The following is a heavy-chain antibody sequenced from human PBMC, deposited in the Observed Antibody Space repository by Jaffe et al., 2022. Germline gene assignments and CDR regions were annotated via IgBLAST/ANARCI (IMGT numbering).Heavy chain of an antibody. D-gene: IGHD3-16*01. CDR1: GFTFSSYG. CDR2: IRYDGSNK. J-gene: IGHJ6*03. Sequence: QVQLVESGGGVVQPGGSLRLSCAASGFTFSSYGMHWVRQAPGKGLEWVAFIRYDGSNKYYADSVKGRFTISRDNSKNTLYLQMNSLRAEDTAVYYCAKDWGKYYYYYYMDVWGKGTTVTVSS. V-gene: IGHV3-30*02. CDR3: AKDWGKYYYYYYMDV.